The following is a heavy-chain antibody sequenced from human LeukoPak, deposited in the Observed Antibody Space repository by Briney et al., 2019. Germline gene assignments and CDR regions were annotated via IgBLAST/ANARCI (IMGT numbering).Heavy chain of an antibody. Sequence: TSETLSLTCTVSGGSISSYYWSWIRQPPGKGLEWIGYIYYSGSTNYNPPLKSRVTISVDTSKNQFSLKLSSVTAADTAVYYCASETNSGWYREYDYWGQGTLVTVSS. CDR1: GGSISSYY. V-gene: IGHV4-59*08. CDR2: IYYSGST. J-gene: IGHJ4*02. CDR3: ASETNSGWYREYDY. D-gene: IGHD6-19*01.